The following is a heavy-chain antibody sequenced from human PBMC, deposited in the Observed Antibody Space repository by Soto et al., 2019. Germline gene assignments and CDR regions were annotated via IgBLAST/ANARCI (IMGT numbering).Heavy chain of an antibody. V-gene: IGHV4-59*01. J-gene: IGHJ6*03. D-gene: IGHD3-3*01. CDR1: GGSISSYY. CDR2: IYYSGST. Sequence: SETLSLTCTVSGGSISSYYWSWIRQPPGKGLEWIGYIYYSGSTNYNPSLKSRVTISVDTSKNQFPLKLSSVTAADTAVYYCARVREAYYDFWSGYYQRPYYYYYMDVWGKGTTVTVSS. CDR3: ARVREAYYDFWSGYYQRPYYYYYMDV.